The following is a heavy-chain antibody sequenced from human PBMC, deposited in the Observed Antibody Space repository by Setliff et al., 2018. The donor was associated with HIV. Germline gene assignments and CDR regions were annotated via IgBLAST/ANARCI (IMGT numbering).Heavy chain of an antibody. D-gene: IGHD1-26*01. V-gene: IGHV3-7*03. CDR2: TKYDGSEK. Sequence: GGSLRLSCVASGLTFNRYWMSWVRQVPGKGLEWVSNTKYDGSEKYYVDSVKGRFTISRDNAGNSLDLELNYLNDEDTAVYYCARCAAGPYCRNSFDFWGRGTLVTVSS. J-gene: IGHJ4*02. CDR1: GLTFNRYW. CDR3: ARCAAGPYCRNSFDF.